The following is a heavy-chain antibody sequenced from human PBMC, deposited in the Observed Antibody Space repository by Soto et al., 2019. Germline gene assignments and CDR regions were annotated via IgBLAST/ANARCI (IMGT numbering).Heavy chain of an antibody. D-gene: IGHD3-22*01. CDR1: GFTFSSYS. V-gene: IGHV3-48*02. CDR2: ISSSSSTI. CDR3: ARHYYETSGYYQTFDY. J-gene: IGHJ4*02. Sequence: PGGSLRLSCAASGFTFSSYSMNWVRQAPGKGLEWVSYISSSSSTIYYADSVKGRFTISRDNAKNSLYLQMNSLRDEDTAVYYCARHYYETSGYYQTFDYWGQGTLVTVSS.